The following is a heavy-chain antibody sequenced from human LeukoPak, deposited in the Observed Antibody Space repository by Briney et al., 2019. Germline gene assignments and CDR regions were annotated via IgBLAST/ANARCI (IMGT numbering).Heavy chain of an antibody. J-gene: IGHJ4*02. CDR2: ISYDGRNK. Sequence: QPGGSLRLSCAASGFTFSNYAMHWVRQAPGKGLEWVAVISYDGRNKQYADSAKGRFTISRDNSKNTLYLQTNSLRAEDTAVYYCARGQFRLHSYDGSTFDYWGQGTLVSVSS. V-gene: IGHV3-30*04. D-gene: IGHD3-22*01. CDR3: ARGQFRLHSYDGSTFDY. CDR1: GFTFSNYA.